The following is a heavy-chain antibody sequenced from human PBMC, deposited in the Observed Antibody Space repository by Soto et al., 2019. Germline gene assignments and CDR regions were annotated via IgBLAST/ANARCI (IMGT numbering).Heavy chain of an antibody. CDR1: GGSISSRNW. J-gene: IGHJ4*02. CDR2: IYHSGST. Sequence: SETLSLTCAVSGGSISSRNWWSWVRQPPGKGLEWIGEIYHSGSTNYNPSLKSRVTISVDKSKNQFSLKLSSVTAADTAVYYCARGIGYTYGPQGDDYWGQGTLVTVSS. V-gene: IGHV4-4*02. CDR3: ARGIGYTYGPQGDDY. D-gene: IGHD5-18*01.